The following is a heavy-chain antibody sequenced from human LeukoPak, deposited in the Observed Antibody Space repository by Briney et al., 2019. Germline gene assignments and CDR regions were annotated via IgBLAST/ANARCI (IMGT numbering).Heavy chain of an antibody. Sequence: GGSLRLSCEASGFTFSTYWMHWVRQAPGKGLVWVSRITPDGTSTTYADSVKGRFTISRDNAKNTLYVQMNSLRAEDTAVYYCARGAFGVYAFDIWGQGTMVTVS. CDR2: ITPDGTST. V-gene: IGHV3-74*01. CDR1: GFTFSTYW. J-gene: IGHJ3*02. D-gene: IGHD3-3*01. CDR3: ARGAFGVYAFDI.